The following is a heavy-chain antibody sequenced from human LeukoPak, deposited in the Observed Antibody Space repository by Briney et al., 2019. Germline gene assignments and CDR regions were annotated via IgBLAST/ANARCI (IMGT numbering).Heavy chain of an antibody. CDR3: AKGAGYCSGGSCDDYYYYYMDV. D-gene: IGHD2-15*01. Sequence: GGSLRLSCAASGFTFSSYEMNWVRQAPGKGLEWVSYISSSGSTIYYADSVKGRFTISRDNSKNTLYLQMNSLRAEDTAVYYCAKGAGYCSGGSCDDYYYYYMDVWGKGTTVTVSS. CDR2: ISSSGSTI. J-gene: IGHJ6*03. CDR1: GFTFSSYE. V-gene: IGHV3-48*03.